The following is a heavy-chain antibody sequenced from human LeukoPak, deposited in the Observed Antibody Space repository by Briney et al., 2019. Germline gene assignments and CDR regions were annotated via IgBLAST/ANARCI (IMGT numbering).Heavy chain of an antibody. CDR1: GFIVSSYY. CDR3: ARSYSNHLFGMDV. Sequence: PGGSLRLSCVASGFIVSSYYMTWVRQAPGKGLEWVSVTYRDRSTYYADSVKGRVAISRDYSKNTVFLQRRSVRAQNTAVYYCARSYSNHLFGMDVWGQGTTVTVTS. D-gene: IGHD4-11*01. J-gene: IGHJ6*02. V-gene: IGHV3-66*01. CDR2: TYRDRST.